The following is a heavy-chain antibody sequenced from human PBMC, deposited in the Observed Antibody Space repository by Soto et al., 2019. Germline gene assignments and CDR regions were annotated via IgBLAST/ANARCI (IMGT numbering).Heavy chain of an antibody. V-gene: IGHV1-69*13. CDR1: GGTFSSYA. CDR3: ARGHGLRYFDWLLDY. Sequence: ASVKVSCKASGGTFSSYAISWVRQAPGQGLEWMGGIIPIFGTANYAQKFQGRVTITADESTSTAYMKLSSLRSEDTAVYYCARGHGLRYFDWLLDYWGQGXLVTVYS. D-gene: IGHD3-9*01. J-gene: IGHJ4*02. CDR2: IIPIFGTA.